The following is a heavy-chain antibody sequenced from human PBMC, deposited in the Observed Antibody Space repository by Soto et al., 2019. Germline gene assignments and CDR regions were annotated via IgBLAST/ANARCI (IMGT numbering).Heavy chain of an antibody. CDR2: IYYSGST. Sequence: SETLSLTCTVSGGSISSYYWSWIRQPPGKGLEWIGYIYYSGSTNYNPSLKSRVTISIDTSKNQFSLKLSSVTAADTAVYYCARADYGGNVDYWGQGTLVTVSS. CDR1: GGSISSYY. V-gene: IGHV4-59*01. J-gene: IGHJ4*02. D-gene: IGHD4-17*01. CDR3: ARADYGGNVDY.